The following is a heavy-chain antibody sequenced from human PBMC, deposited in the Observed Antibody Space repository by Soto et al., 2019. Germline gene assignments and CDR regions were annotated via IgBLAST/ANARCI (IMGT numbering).Heavy chain of an antibody. J-gene: IGHJ4*02. CDR1: GFTFSSYA. D-gene: IGHD3-3*01. V-gene: IGHV3-23*01. CDR2: ISGSGGST. CDR3: AKGGYDFWSSYYPPIFYLDY. Sequence: EVQLLESGGGLVQPGGSLRLSCAASGFTFSSYAMSWVRQAPGKGLEWVSAISGSGGSTYYADSVKGRFTISRDNSKNSLYLQMNSLRAEDTAVYYCAKGGYDFWSSYYPPIFYLDYLFQGTLVTVSS.